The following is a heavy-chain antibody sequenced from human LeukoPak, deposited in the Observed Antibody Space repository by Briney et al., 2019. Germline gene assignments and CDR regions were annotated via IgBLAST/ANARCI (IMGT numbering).Heavy chain of an antibody. CDR3: ARDPRGSGGGYYGMDV. CDR2: FSPSGSTI. J-gene: IGHJ6*02. D-gene: IGHD3-10*01. V-gene: IGHV3-48*03. Sequence: GGVLRSSWGAACITFSNYAMSLGRQAPEEGVELGSIFSPSGSTIYYADSVKGRFTISRDNAKSSLYLQMNSLRAEDTAVYYCARDPRGSGGGYYGMDVWGQGTTVTVSS. CDR1: CITFSNYA.